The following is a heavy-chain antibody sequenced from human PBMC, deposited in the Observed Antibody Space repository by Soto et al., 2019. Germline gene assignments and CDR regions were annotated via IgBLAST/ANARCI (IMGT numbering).Heavy chain of an antibody. V-gene: IGHV4-59*01. CDR1: GGSITAYY. D-gene: IGHD3-10*01. CDR2: LYFDGAT. CDR3: ARDLEVRGVPRYYGLDV. J-gene: IGHJ6*02. Sequence: SETLSLTCTVSGGSITAYYWSWIRQPPGKGLEWIGFLYFDGATNYDPSLKSRVTVSSDTSKNQFSLNLTSVTAEDTAVYYCARDLEVRGVPRYYGLDVWGQGTTVTVSS.